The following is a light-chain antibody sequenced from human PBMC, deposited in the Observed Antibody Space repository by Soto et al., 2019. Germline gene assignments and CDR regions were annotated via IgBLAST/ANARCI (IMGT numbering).Light chain of an antibody. CDR3: CSHAGANTYV. CDR2: EVT. Sequence: QSALTQPPSASGSPGESFTISCNGTSSDVGGYNYVSWYQQHPGKAPKLMIYEVTKRPSGVPDRFSGSKSGNTASLTVSGLQAEDEADYFCCSHAGANTYVFGTGTKVTVL. J-gene: IGLJ1*01. V-gene: IGLV2-8*01. CDR1: SSDVGGYNY.